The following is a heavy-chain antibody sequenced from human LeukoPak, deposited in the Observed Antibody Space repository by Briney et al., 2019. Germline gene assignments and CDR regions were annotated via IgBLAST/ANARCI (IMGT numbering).Heavy chain of an antibody. Sequence: GGSLRLSCAASGFTFSSYEMNWVRQAPGKGLEWVAVIAFDGNLKYYADSVKGRFTISRDNPKNTLYLQMSSLRAEDTAVYYCARDQTPHYDILTGYYFHYWGQGTLVTVSS. CDR1: GFTFSSYE. D-gene: IGHD3-9*01. V-gene: IGHV3-30-3*01. CDR2: IAFDGNLK. J-gene: IGHJ4*02. CDR3: ARDQTPHYDILTGYYFHY.